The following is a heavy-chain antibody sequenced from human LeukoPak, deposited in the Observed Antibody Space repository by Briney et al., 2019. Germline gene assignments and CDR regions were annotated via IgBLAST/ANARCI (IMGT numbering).Heavy chain of an antibody. J-gene: IGHJ4*02. Sequence: GGSLRLSCAASGFTFSSYWMSWVRQAPGKGLEWVANIKQDGSEEYYVDSVKGRFTISRDNAKNSLYLQMNSLRAEDTAVYYCARTGYGSSWYGEEMYYFDYWGQGTLVTVSS. V-gene: IGHV3-7*01. CDR2: IKQDGSEE. CDR3: ARTGYGSSWYGEEMYYFDY. CDR1: GFTFSSYW. D-gene: IGHD6-13*01.